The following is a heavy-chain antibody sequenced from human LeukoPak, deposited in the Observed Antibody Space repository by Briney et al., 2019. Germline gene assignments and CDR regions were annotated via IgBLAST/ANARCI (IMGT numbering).Heavy chain of an antibody. CDR2: ISSGSSYI. CDR1: GFIFSSYS. D-gene: IGHD6-13*01. Sequence: GGALRLSCVASGFIFSSYSMNWLRQAPGKGLEWVSSISSGSSYIYYADSVKGRFTISRDNAKNSLYLQMNRLRAEGTAVYYCARDSAAGGETDALDIWGQGTMVTVSS. J-gene: IGHJ3*02. V-gene: IGHV3-21*01. CDR3: ARDSAAGGETDALDI.